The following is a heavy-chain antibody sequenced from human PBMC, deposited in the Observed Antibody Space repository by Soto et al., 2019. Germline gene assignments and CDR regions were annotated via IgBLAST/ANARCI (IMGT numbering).Heavy chain of an antibody. V-gene: IGHV3-53*01. Sequence: EVQLVESGVGLIQPGGSLKLSCAASGLTVSNAYMAWVRQAPGMGLEWVSVIYDNGTTYYADSVKGRFTISRDTSTNTLSLQMDSLRAEDTAVYYCVRPLPSGRNYGLDVWGQGTTVTVSS. D-gene: IGHD3-10*01. J-gene: IGHJ6*02. CDR2: IYDNGTT. CDR3: VRPLPSGRNYGLDV. CDR1: GLTVSNAY.